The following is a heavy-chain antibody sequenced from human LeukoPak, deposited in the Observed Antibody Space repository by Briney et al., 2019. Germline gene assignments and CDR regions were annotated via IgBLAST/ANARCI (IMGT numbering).Heavy chain of an antibody. J-gene: IGHJ4*02. CDR1: GYTFTSYG. D-gene: IGHD1-26*01. V-gene: IGHV1-18*01. CDR3: ARDLNSGSYYGKVY. CDR2: ISVYNGNT. Sequence: ASVKVSCKASGYTFTSYGISWVRQAPGQGLEWMGWISVYNGNTNYAQKLQGRVTMTTDTSTSTAYMELRSLRSDDTAVYYCARDLNSGSYYGKVYWGQGTLVTVSS.